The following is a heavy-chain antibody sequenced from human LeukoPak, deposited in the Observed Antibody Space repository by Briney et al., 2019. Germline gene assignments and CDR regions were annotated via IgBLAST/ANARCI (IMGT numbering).Heavy chain of an antibody. V-gene: IGHV1-2*02. CDR3: ARDMNGAAAGTLDY. Sequence: ASVKVSCKASGYTFTGYYMHWVRQAPGQGLEWMGWINPNSGGTNYAQKFQGRVTMTRDTSISTAYMERSRLRSDDTAVYYCARDMNGAAAGTLDYWGQGTLVTVSS. CDR1: GYTFTGYY. D-gene: IGHD6-13*01. J-gene: IGHJ4*02. CDR2: INPNSGGT.